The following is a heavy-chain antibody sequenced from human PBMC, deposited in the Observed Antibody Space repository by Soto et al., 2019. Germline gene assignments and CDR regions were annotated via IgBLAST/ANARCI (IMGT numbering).Heavy chain of an antibody. Sequence: EVQLVQSGGGSVQPGGSLRLSCAASGFTFTNYWMHWVRQVPGKWLVWVSRIDGVGAGTSYSDSVRGRFTISRDNAENMLYLKMNSLRAEDTAVYYCTTVFAYWGQGTLVTVSS. CDR1: GFTFTNYW. CDR2: IDGVGAGT. J-gene: IGHJ4*02. V-gene: IGHV3-74*01. CDR3: TTVFAY.